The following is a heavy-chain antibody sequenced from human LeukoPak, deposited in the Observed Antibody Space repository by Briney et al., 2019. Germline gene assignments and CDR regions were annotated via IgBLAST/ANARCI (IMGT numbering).Heavy chain of an antibody. D-gene: IGHD6-13*01. Sequence: TSVKVSCKASGGTFSSYAISWVRQAPGQGLEWMGRIIPILGIANYAQKFQGRVTITADKSTSTAYMELSSLRSEDTAVYYCASGTEIAAAGTGYWFDPWGQGTLVTVSS. J-gene: IGHJ5*02. CDR1: GGTFSSYA. CDR2: IIPILGIA. V-gene: IGHV1-69*04. CDR3: ASGTEIAAAGTGYWFDP.